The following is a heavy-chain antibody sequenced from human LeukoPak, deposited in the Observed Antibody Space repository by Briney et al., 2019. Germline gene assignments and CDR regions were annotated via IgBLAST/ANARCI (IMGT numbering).Heavy chain of an antibody. CDR1: GGSISSSSYY. CDR2: IYYSGST. V-gene: IGHV4-39*01. J-gene: IGHJ4*02. Sequence: SETLSLTCTVSGGSISSSSYYWGWIRQPPGKGLEWIGSIYYSGSTYYNPSLKGRVTISVDTSKNQFSLKLSSVTAADTAVYYCARHGYFGRTYYFDYWGQGTLVTVSS. CDR3: ARHGYFGRTYYFDY. D-gene: IGHD2-21*01.